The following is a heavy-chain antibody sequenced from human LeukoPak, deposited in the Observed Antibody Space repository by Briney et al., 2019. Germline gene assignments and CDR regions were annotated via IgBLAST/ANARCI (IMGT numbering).Heavy chain of an antibody. CDR1: VFTFSSYG. D-gene: IGHD3-10*01. Sequence: PGRSLRLSCAASVFTFSSYGMDWVRQGPGKGLGWVVVIWYDGSNKYYADSVKGRFTTTRDNSKNTLYLQMNSPRAEDTAVNYCAREYNWRWLGDFAPPGYYYYGMDVWGQGTTVIVSS. CDR3: AREYNWRWLGDFAPPGYYYYGMDV. V-gene: IGHV3-33*01. CDR2: IWYDGSNK. J-gene: IGHJ6*02.